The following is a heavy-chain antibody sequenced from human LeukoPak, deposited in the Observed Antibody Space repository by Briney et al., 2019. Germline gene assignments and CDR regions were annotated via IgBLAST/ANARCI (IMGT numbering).Heavy chain of an antibody. J-gene: IGHJ3*02. CDR1: GYTFTSYY. CDR2: INPSGGST. V-gene: IGHV1-46*01. CDR3: ARDRCNGTSCSGRVAFDI. Sequence: ASVKVSCKASGYTFTSYYMHWVRQAPGQGLEWIGIINPSGGSTSYAQKFQGRVTMTRDMSTSTVYVELSSLRSEDTAVYYCARDRCNGTSCSGRVAFDIWGQGTMITVSS. D-gene: IGHD2-2*01.